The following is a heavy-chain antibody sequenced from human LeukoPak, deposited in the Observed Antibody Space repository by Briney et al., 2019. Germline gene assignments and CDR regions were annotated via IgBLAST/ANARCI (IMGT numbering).Heavy chain of an antibody. J-gene: IGHJ4*02. V-gene: IGHV3-48*01. Sequence: GGSLRLSCAASGFTFSSYSMNWVRQAPGKGLEWVSYISSSRSTIYYTDSVKGRFTISRDKDKNALYLEMNSLRAEDTAVYYCARARSVDYWGQGTLVTVSS. CDR3: ARARSVDY. CDR2: ISSSRSTI. CDR1: GFTFSSYS. D-gene: IGHD5-12*01.